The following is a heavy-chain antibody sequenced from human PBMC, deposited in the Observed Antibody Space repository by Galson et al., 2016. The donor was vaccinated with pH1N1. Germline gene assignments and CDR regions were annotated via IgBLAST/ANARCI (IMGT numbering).Heavy chain of an antibody. Sequence: QSGAEVKKPGESLKISCKASGYIFTSQWIAWVRQVPGKGLEWGGVVNPGGSTIRYSPSFQGQVTISSDKSISTAYLQWISLRAADTDMYYCARQYDFGDYRGNAFDIWGQGTVVIVSS. CDR3: ARQYDFGDYRGNAFDI. CDR1: GYIFTSQW. V-gene: IGHV5-51*03. J-gene: IGHJ3*02. D-gene: IGHD4-17*01. CDR2: VNPGGSTI.